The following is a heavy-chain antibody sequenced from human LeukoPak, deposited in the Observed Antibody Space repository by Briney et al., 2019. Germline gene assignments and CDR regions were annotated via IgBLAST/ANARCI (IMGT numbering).Heavy chain of an antibody. CDR2: ISSNGGST. V-gene: IGHV3-64D*06. J-gene: IGHJ6*04. D-gene: IGHD6-13*01. Sequence: PGGSLRLSCSASGFTFSSYAMHWVRQAPGKGLEYVSAISSNGGSTYYADSVKGRFTISRDNSKNTLYLQMSSLRAEDTAVYYCARVGAAAGTLYYYYGMDVWGKGTTVTVSS. CDR1: GFTFSSYA. CDR3: ARVGAAAGTLYYYYGMDV.